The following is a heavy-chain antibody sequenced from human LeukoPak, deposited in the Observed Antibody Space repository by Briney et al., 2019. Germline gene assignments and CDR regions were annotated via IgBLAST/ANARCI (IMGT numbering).Heavy chain of an antibody. J-gene: IGHJ3*02. CDR2: INHSGST. D-gene: IGHD3-16*02. CDR1: GGSISSYY. CDR3: ARGNDYVWGSYRYTPVHAFDI. Sequence: SETLSLTCTVSGGSISSYYWSWIRQPAGKGLEWIGEINHSGSTNYNPSLKSRVTISVDTSKNQFSLKLSSVTAADTAVYYCARGNDYVWGSYRYTPVHAFDIWGQGTMVTVSS. V-gene: IGHV4-34*01.